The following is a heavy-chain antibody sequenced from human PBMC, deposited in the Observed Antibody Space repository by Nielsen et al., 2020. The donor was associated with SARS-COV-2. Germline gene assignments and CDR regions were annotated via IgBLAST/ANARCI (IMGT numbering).Heavy chain of an antibody. CDR2: IYYSGST. J-gene: IGHJ4*02. CDR1: GGSISSSSYY. D-gene: IGHD1-26*01. V-gene: IGHV4-39*07. Sequence: SETLSLTCTVSGGSISSSSYYWGWIRQPPGKGLEWIGSIYYSGSTYYNPSLKSRVTISVDTSKNQFSLKLSSVTAADTAVYYCARRRTDHSGSYFFDYWGQGTLVTVSS. CDR3: ARRRTDHSGSYFFDY.